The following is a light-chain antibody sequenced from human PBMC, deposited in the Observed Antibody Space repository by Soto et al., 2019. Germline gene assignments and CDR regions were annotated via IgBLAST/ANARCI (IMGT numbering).Light chain of an antibody. Sequence: EIVLTQSPATLSLSPGERATLSCRASQSIANYLAWYQQKPGQSPRLLIYDASNRATGIPARFSGSGSGTDFTLTISSLEPEDFAVYYCQQYGSSITFGQGTRLEIK. CDR1: QSIANY. CDR2: DAS. V-gene: IGKV3-11*01. J-gene: IGKJ5*01. CDR3: QQYGSSIT.